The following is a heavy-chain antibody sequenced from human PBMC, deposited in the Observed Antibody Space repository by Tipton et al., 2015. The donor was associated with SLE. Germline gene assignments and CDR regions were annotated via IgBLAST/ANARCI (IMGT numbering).Heavy chain of an antibody. CDR3: ARGPGFLYSGSRYFDY. D-gene: IGHD5-12*01. CDR2: IYYSGST. CDR1: GGSISSGGYY. Sequence: TLSLTCTVSGGSISSGGYYWSWIRQHPGKGLEWIGYIYYSGSTYYNPSLKSRVTISVDTSKNQFSLKLSSVTAADTAVYYCARGPGFLYSGSRYFDYWGQGTLVTVSS. V-gene: IGHV4-31*03. J-gene: IGHJ4*02.